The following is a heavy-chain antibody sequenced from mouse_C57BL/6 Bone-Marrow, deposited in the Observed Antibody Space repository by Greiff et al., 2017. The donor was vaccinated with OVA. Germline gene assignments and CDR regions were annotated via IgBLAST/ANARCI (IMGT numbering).Heavy chain of an antibody. Sequence: QVQLQQSGAELVMPGASVKLSCKASGYTFTSYWMHWVKQRPGQGLEWIGEIDPSDSYTNYNQKFKGKSTLTVDKSSSTAYMQLSSLTSEDSAVYYCASGDGGAYWGQGTLVTVSA. CDR2: IDPSDSYT. J-gene: IGHJ3*01. CDR1: GYTFTSYW. CDR3: ASGDGGAY. D-gene: IGHD1-1*02. V-gene: IGHV1-69*01.